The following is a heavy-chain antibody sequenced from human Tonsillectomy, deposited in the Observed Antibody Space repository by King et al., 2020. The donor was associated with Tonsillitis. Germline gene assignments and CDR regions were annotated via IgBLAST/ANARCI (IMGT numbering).Heavy chain of an antibody. V-gene: IGHV3-21*01. J-gene: IGHJ3*02. CDR1: GFLFSNFD. Sequence: VQLVESGGGLVKPGGSLRLSCATSGFLFSNFDMNWVRQAPGKGLEWVSSISSSAKYIYYGDSVKGRFTVSRDKSKNSLYLQMNSLRVEETAVYYCAKDKGASYYDSSRGSFDIWGQGTMVTVSS. CDR3: AKDKGASYYDSSRGSFDI. CDR2: ISSSAKYI. D-gene: IGHD3-22*01.